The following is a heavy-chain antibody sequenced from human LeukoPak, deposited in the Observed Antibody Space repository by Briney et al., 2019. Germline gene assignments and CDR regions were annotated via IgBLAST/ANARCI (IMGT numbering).Heavy chain of an antibody. V-gene: IGHV1-46*01. CDR3: ARAMTPAYYFHY. D-gene: IGHD1-14*01. CDR2: INPSGGST. Sequence: GASVKVSCKASGYTFTSYYMHWVRQAPGQGLEWMGIINPSGGSTSYARKFQGRVTMTRDTSTSTVYMELSSLRSEDTAVYYCARAMTPAYYFHYWGQGTLVTVSS. CDR1: GYTFTSYY. J-gene: IGHJ4*02.